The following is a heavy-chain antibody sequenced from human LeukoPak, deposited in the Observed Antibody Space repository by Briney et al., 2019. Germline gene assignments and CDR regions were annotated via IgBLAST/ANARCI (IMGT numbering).Heavy chain of an antibody. J-gene: IGHJ6*02. D-gene: IGHD3-10*01. Sequence: ASVKVSCKASGGTFSSYAISWVRQAPGQGLEWMGRTIPILGIANYAQKFQGRVTITADKSTSTAYMELSSLRSEDTAVYYCASRGSGSYSTYYYYGMDVWGQGTTVTVSS. V-gene: IGHV1-69*04. CDR2: TIPILGIA. CDR3: ASRGSGSYSTYYYYGMDV. CDR1: GGTFSSYA.